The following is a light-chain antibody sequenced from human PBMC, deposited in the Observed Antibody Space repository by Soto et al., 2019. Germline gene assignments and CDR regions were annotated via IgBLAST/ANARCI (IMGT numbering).Light chain of an antibody. CDR2: GDT. CDR3: QSYDSSLSGHVV. V-gene: IGLV1-40*01. J-gene: IGLJ2*01. Sequence: QSVLTQPPSVSGAPGQRVTISCTGSSSDIGGGYDVHWYQHLPGSVPKLLIYGDTNRPSGVPDRFSGSKSGTSASLAITGIQAEDEADYYCQSYDSSLSGHVVFGGGTKLTVL. CDR1: SSDIGGGYD.